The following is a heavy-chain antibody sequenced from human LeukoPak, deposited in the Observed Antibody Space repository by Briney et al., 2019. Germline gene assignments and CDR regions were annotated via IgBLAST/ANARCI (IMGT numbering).Heavy chain of an antibody. CDR2: ISPYNGDT. CDR3: ARGPSFSNSLYYYYYMDV. V-gene: IGHV1-18*01. J-gene: IGHJ6*03. CDR1: GYTFTTYG. Sequence: ASVKVSCKASGYTFTTYGISWVRQAPGQGLEWVGWISPYNGDTNYAQKLQGRVTMTTDTSTSTAYMELRSLRADDTAVYFCARGPSFSNSLYYYYYMDVGAKGTAVTVSS. D-gene: IGHD4-11*01.